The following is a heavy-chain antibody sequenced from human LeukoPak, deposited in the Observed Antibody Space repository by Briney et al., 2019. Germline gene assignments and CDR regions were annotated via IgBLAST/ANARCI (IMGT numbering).Heavy chain of an antibody. J-gene: IGHJ4*02. V-gene: IGHV4-34*01. CDR1: GGSFSGYY. Sequence: SETLSLTCVVYGGSFSGYYWSWIRQPPGKGLEWIGEINHSGSTNYNPSLKSRVTISVDTSKNQFSLKLSSVTAADTAVYYCASSGSYYEDFDYWGQGTLVTVSS. D-gene: IGHD1-26*01. CDR3: ASSGSYYEDFDY. CDR2: INHSGST.